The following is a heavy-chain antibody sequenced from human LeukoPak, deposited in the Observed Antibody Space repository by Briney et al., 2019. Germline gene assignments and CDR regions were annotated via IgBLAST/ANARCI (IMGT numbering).Heavy chain of an antibody. V-gene: IGHV3-30-3*01. D-gene: IGHD4-23*01. CDR1: GFTFSSYA. Sequence: GRSLRLSCAASGFTFSSYAMHWVRQAPGKGLEWVAVISYDGSNKYHADSVKGRFTISRDNSKNTLYLQMNSLRAEDTAVYYCARVGPTPGAYGGNSEYYGMDVWGQGTTVTVSS. J-gene: IGHJ6*02. CDR3: ARVGPTPGAYGGNSEYYGMDV. CDR2: ISYDGSNK.